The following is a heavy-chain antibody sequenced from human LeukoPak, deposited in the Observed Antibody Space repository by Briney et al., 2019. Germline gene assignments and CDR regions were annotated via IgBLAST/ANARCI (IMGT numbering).Heavy chain of an antibody. Sequence: ASVKVSCKASGYTFTSYGISWVRQAPGQGLEWMGWNNPNSGGTNYAQKFQGWVTMTRDTSISTAYMELSRLRSDDTAVYYCARDGGRLVRGVINYYGMDVWGKGTTVTVSS. J-gene: IGHJ6*04. CDR3: ARDGGRLVRGVINYYGMDV. V-gene: IGHV1-2*04. CDR1: GYTFTSYG. D-gene: IGHD3-10*01. CDR2: NNPNSGGT.